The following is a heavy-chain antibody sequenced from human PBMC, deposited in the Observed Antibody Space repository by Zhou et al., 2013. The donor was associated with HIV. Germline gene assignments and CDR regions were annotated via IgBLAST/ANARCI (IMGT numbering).Heavy chain of an antibody. CDR2: IIPILGIA. J-gene: IGHJ4*02. CDR1: GGTFSSYA. Sequence: QVQLVQSGAEVKKPGSSVKVSCKASGGTFSSYAISWVRQAPGQGLEWMGRIIPILGIANYAQKFQGRVTITADKSTSTAYMELSSLRSEDTAVYYCARATKGSGSPWYFDYWGQGTLVTVSS. CDR3: ARATKGSGSPWYFDY. V-gene: IGHV1-69*04. D-gene: IGHD3-10*01.